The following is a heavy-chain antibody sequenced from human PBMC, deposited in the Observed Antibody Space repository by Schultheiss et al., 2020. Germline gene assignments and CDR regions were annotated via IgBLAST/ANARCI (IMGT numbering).Heavy chain of an antibody. Sequence: SLKISCAASGFTFSGSAMHWVRQAPGKGLEWVSGISWNSGSIGYADSVKGRFSMSRDNAHNSLFLQMNSLTPDDTALYYCAKGGDYSTSDYFFMDVWGKGTTVTVSS. D-gene: IGHD2-21*01. V-gene: IGHV3-9*01. CDR2: ISWNSGSI. CDR1: GFTFSGSA. J-gene: IGHJ6*03. CDR3: AKGGDYSTSDYFFMDV.